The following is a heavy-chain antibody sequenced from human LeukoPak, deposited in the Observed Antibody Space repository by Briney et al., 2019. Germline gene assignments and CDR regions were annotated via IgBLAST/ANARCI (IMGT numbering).Heavy chain of an antibody. V-gene: IGHV1-24*01. CDR2: FDPEDGET. CDR1: GYTLTELS. J-gene: IGHJ6*02. Sequence: ASVKVSCKVSGYTLTELSMHWVRQAPGKGLEWMRGFDPEDGETIYAQKFQGRVTMTEDTSTDTAYMELSSLRSEDTAVYYCATRLTGYYGMDVWGQGTTVTVSS. CDR3: ATRLTGYYGMDV.